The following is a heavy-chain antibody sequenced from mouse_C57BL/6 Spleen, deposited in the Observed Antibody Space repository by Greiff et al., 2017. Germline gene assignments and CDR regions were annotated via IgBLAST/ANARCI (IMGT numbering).Heavy chain of an antibody. CDR1: GYTFTSYG. V-gene: IGHV1-81*01. CDR2: IYPRSGNT. D-gene: IGHD6-1*01. Sequence: VQLQQSGAELARPGASVKLSCKASGYTFTSYGISWVKQRTGQGLEWIGEIYPRSGNTYYNEKFKGKATLTADKSSSTAYMELRSLTSEDFAVYFCARASYAMDYWGQGTSVTVSS. CDR3: ARASYAMDY. J-gene: IGHJ4*01.